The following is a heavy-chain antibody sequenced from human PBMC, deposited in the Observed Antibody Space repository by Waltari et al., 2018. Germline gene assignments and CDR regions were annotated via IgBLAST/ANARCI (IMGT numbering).Heavy chain of an antibody. J-gene: IGHJ3*02. CDR2: IYTSGST. V-gene: IGHV4-4*07. D-gene: IGHD3-22*01. Sequence: QVQLQESGPGLVKPSETLSLTCTVSGGSISSYYWSWIRQPAGKGLEWIGRIYTSGSTNYNPSLKSRVTMSVDTSKNQFSLKLSSVTAADTAVYYCARQKTYYYDSSGYPDAFGIWGQGTMVTVSS. CDR1: GGSISSYY. CDR3: ARQKTYYYDSSGYPDAFGI.